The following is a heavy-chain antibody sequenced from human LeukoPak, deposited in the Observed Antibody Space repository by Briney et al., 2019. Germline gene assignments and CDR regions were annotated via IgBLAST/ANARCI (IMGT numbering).Heavy chain of an antibody. V-gene: IGHV1-69*05. Sequence: SVKVSCKASGGAFSSYAISWVRQAPGQGLEWMGGIIPIFGTANYAQKFQGRVTITTDESTSTAYMELSSLRSEDTAVYCCATPHDSSDYYPFDYWGQGTLVTVSS. D-gene: IGHD3-22*01. J-gene: IGHJ4*02. CDR3: ATPHDSSDYYPFDY. CDR2: IIPIFGTA. CDR1: GGAFSSYA.